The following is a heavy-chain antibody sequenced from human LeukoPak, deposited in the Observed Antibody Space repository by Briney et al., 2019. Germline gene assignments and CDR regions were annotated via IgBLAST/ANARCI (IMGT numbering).Heavy chain of an antibody. CDR2: ISYDGSNK. V-gene: IGHV3-30*04. D-gene: IGHD2/OR15-2a*01. J-gene: IGHJ4*02. CDR1: GFTFSSYA. CDR3: ARERTTIVSGTTIGAY. Sequence: PGRSLRLSCAASGFTFSSYAMHWVRQAPGKGLEWVAVISYDGSNKYYADSVKGRFTISRDNSKNTLYLQMNSLTADDTAVYYCARERTTIVSGTTIGAYWGQGTLVTVSS.